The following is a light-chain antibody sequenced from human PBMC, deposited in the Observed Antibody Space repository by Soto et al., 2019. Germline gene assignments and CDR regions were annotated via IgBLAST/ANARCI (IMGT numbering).Light chain of an antibody. CDR2: GAS. V-gene: IGKV3-20*01. CDR3: QLYGSSPLGT. CDR1: QSVSSNY. Sequence: IVLTQSPGTLSLSPGERATLSCWASQSVSSNYLAWYQQKPGHAPRLLIYGASSRATGIPDRFSGTGSGTDFTLTISRLEPEDFAVYYCQLYGSSPLGTFGQGTKVEI. J-gene: IGKJ1*01.